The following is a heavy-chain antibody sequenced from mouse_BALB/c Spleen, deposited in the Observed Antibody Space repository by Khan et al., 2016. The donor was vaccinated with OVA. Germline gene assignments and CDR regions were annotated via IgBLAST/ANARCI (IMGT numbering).Heavy chain of an antibody. V-gene: IGHV2-5-1*01. J-gene: IGHJ4*01. CDR3: AKEMITYYAMDY. D-gene: IGHD2-4*01. CDR1: GFSLTTYG. Sequence: QVQLKESGPSLVQPSQSLSITCTVSGFSLTTYGVHWVRQSPGKGLEWLGVIWRGGSTDYNAAFMSRLSITKDNSKSQVFFTMNSLQADDTAIYYCAKEMITYYAMDYWGQGTSVTVSS. CDR2: IWRGGST.